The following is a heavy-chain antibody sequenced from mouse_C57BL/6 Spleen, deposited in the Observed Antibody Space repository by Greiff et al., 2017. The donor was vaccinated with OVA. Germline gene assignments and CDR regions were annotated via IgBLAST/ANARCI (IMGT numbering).Heavy chain of an antibody. CDR1: GFTFSSYG. CDR2: ISSGGSYT. CDR3: ARQTMVTFDY. D-gene: IGHD2-1*01. V-gene: IGHV5-6*01. Sequence: EVKLVESGGDLVKPGGSLKLSCAASGFTFSSYGMSWVRQTPDKRLEWVATISSGGSYTYYPDSVKGRFTISRDNAKNTLYLQMSSLKSEDTAMYYCARQTMVTFDYWGQGTTLTVSS. J-gene: IGHJ2*01.